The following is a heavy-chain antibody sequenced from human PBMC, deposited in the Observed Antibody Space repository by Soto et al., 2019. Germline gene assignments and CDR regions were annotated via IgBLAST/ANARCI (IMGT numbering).Heavy chain of an antibody. D-gene: IGHD3-22*01. V-gene: IGHV3-74*01. CDR1: GFTFSSYW. J-gene: IGHJ4*02. CDR2: INSDGSST. Sequence: EVQLVESGGGLVQPGGSLRLSCAASGFTFSSYWMHWVRQAPGKGLVWVSRINSDGSSTSYADSVKGRFIISRENAXNTLYLQMNSLRAEDTAVYYCARPRYDSSGTPFDHWGQGTLVTVSS. CDR3: ARPRYDSSGTPFDH.